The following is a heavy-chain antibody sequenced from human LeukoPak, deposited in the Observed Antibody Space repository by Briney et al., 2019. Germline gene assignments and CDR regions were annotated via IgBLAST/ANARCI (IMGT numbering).Heavy chain of an antibody. V-gene: IGHV1-69*13. Sequence: ASAKVSCKASGGTFSSYAISWVRQAPGQGLEWMGGIIPIFGTANYAQKFQGRVTITADESTSTAYMELSSLRSEDTAVYYCARARSGHYYYYYGMDVWGKGTTVTVSS. CDR1: GGTFSSYA. D-gene: IGHD1-26*01. J-gene: IGHJ6*04. CDR3: ARARSGHYYYYYGMDV. CDR2: IIPIFGTA.